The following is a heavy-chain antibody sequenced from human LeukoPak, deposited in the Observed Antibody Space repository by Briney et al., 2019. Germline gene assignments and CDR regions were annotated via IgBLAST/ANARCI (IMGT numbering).Heavy chain of an antibody. D-gene: IGHD4-11*01. V-gene: IGHV3-21*01. CDR3: ARGPSSGGDYRYYFDY. Sequence: GGSLRLSCAASGFTFSSYSMNWVRQAPGKGLEWVSSISSSSSYIYYADSVKGRFTISRDHAKNSLYLQMNSLRAEDTAVYYCARGPSSGGDYRYYFDYWGQGTLVTVSS. CDR1: GFTFSSYS. J-gene: IGHJ4*02. CDR2: ISSSSSYI.